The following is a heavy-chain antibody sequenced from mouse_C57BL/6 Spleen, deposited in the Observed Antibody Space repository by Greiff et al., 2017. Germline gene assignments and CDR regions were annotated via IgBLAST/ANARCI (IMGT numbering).Heavy chain of an antibody. D-gene: IGHD2-3*01. CDR3: ARGEGYYEGYYAMDY. V-gene: IGHV1-53*01. J-gene: IGHJ4*01. CDR1: GYTFTSYW. CDR2: INPSNGGT. Sequence: VQLQQSGTELVKPGASVKLSCKASGYTFTSYWMHWVKQRPGQGLEWIGNINPSNGGTNYNEKFKSKATLTVDKSSSAAYMQLSSLTSEDSAVYDCARGEGYYEGYYAMDYWGQGTSVTVSS.